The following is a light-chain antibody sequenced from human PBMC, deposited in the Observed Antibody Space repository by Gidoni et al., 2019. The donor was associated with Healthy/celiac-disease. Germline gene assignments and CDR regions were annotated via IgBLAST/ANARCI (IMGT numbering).Light chain of an antibody. CDR1: QRVSSN. V-gene: IGKV3-15*01. Sequence: EIVMTQSPATLSVSPGERATLSCRASQRVSSNLAWYQQKPGQDPTLLLYGASTRATGSPARLSGSRSGTEFALTISSMQSEDFAVYYCQQYNNWPPWTFGQGTKVEIK. CDR3: QQYNNWPPWT. CDR2: GAS. J-gene: IGKJ1*01.